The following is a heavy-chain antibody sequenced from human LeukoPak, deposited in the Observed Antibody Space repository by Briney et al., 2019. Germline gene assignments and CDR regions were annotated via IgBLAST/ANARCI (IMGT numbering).Heavy chain of an antibody. D-gene: IGHD4-17*01. Sequence: ASVKVSCKASGYTITGYYMHWVRQPPGQGLEWMGWINPNSGGTNYAQKFQGRVTMTRDTSISTAYMELSRLRSDDTAVYYCARDEYDYGDYGAAGSAPDYWGQGTLVTVSS. CDR3: ARDEYDYGDYGAAGSAPDY. V-gene: IGHV1-2*02. CDR2: INPNSGGT. CDR1: GYTITGYY. J-gene: IGHJ4*02.